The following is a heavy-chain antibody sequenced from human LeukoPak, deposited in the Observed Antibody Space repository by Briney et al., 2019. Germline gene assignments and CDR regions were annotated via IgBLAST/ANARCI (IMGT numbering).Heavy chain of an antibody. Sequence: ASVKVSCKASGYTFTGYYMHWVRQAPGQGLEWMGWINPNSGGTNYAQKFQGRVTMTRDTSISTAYMELSRLRSDDTAVYYCARDLGVPAAYYYYSMDVWGKGTTVTVSS. CDR2: INPNSGGT. CDR1: GYTFTGYY. D-gene: IGHD2-2*01. V-gene: IGHV1-2*02. J-gene: IGHJ6*03. CDR3: ARDLGVPAAYYYYSMDV.